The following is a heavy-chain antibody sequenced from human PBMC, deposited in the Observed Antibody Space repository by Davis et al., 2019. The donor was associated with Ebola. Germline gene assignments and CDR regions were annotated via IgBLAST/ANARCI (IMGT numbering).Heavy chain of an antibody. CDR1: GGTFSSYA. D-gene: IGHD3-10*01. CDR3: ARDLEHYGSGSFFDY. Sequence: SVKISCKASGGTFSSYAISWVRQAPGQGLEWMGGIIPIFGTANYAQKFQGRVTITADESTSTAYMELSSLRSEDTAVYYCARDLEHYGSGSFFDYWGQGTLVTVSS. V-gene: IGHV1-69*13. CDR2: IIPIFGTA. J-gene: IGHJ4*02.